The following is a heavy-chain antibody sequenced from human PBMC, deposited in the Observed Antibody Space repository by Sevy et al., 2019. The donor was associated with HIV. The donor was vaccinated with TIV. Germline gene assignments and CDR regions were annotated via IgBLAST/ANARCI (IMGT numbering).Heavy chain of an antibody. CDR1: GFDFSIYS. CDR3: ARDDGNYYFHY. V-gene: IGHV3-23*01. Sequence: GGSLRLSCAASGFDFSIYSMSWVRQAPGKGLEWVSTLSFGCGKINYADSVKGRFTISRDNSKSSVYLQMNNMRVEDTAVYYCARDDGNYYFHYWGQGTLVTVSS. J-gene: IGHJ4*02. CDR2: LSFGCGKI. D-gene: IGHD1-7*01.